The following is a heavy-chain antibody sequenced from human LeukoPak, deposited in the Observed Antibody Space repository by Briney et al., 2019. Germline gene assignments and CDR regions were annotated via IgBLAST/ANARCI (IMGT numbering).Heavy chain of an antibody. V-gene: IGHV3-21*01. CDR2: ISSSSSYI. Sequence: PGGSLRLSCAASGFTFSSYSMNWVRQAPGKGLEWVSSISSSSSYIYYADSVKGRFTISRDNAKNSLYLQMNSLRAEDTAVYYCARDPFYCSSTSCYTRPFDYWGQGTLVTVSS. J-gene: IGHJ4*02. CDR3: ARDPFYCSSTSCYTRPFDY. D-gene: IGHD2-2*02. CDR1: GFTFSSYS.